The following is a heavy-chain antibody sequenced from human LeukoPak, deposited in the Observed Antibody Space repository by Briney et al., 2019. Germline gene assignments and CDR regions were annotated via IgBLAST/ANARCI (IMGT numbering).Heavy chain of an antibody. J-gene: IGHJ3*02. CDR2: INSSDDST. Sequence: GGSLRLSCAASGFTFSNYVLNWVRQAPGKGLQWVSAINSSDDSTYYADSVKGRFTISRDNSKNTVYLQMNGLRVEDTAIYYCTKDRHGGPYDAFDIWGQGTMVTVSS. V-gene: IGHV3-23*01. CDR1: GFTFSNYV. CDR3: TKDRHGGPYDAFDI.